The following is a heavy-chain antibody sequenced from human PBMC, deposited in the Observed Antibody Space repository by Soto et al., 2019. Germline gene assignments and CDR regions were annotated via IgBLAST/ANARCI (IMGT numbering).Heavy chain of an antibody. Sequence: QVQLVQSGAEVKKPGASVKVSCKASGYPFTSYDINCVRQATGQGLEWMGWMNPNSSNTGYEQKFQGRVTMTRNTSISTADMELSSLRSEDTAVYYCARTLYGDNVDYWGQGTLVTVSS. V-gene: IGHV1-8*01. CDR2: MNPNSSNT. CDR3: ARTLYGDNVDY. J-gene: IGHJ4*02. D-gene: IGHD4-17*01. CDR1: GYPFTSYD.